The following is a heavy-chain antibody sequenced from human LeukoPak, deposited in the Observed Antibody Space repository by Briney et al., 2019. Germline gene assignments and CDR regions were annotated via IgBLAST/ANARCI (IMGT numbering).Heavy chain of an antibody. V-gene: IGHV1-46*01. CDR2: INPSGGST. D-gene: IGHD5-12*01. Sequence: ASVKVSCKASGYTFTSYYMHWVRQAPGQGPEWMGIINPSGGSTSYAQKFQGRVTMTRDMSTSTVYMELSSLRSEDTAVYYCARDHKESGYDYTLFDYWGQGTLVTVSS. CDR3: ARDHKESGYDYTLFDY. CDR1: GYTFTSYY. J-gene: IGHJ4*02.